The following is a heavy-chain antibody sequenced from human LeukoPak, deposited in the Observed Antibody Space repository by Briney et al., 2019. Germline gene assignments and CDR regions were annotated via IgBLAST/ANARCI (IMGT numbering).Heavy chain of an antibody. CDR2: IHRSGST. CDR3: ARVDWNPDY. V-gene: IGHV4-38-2*02. J-gene: IGHJ4*02. D-gene: IGHD1-1*01. CDR1: GYSISSGYH. Sequence: PSETLSLTCTVSGYSISSGYHWDWIRQPPGKGLEWIGSIHRSGSTYYNPSLKSRVTISLDTSKNQFSLKLSSVTAADTAVYYCARVDWNPDYWGQGTLVTASS.